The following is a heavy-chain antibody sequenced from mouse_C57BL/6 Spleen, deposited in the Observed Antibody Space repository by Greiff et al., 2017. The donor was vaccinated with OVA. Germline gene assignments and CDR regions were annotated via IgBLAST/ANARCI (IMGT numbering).Heavy chain of an antibody. Sequence: EVKVVASGGGLVQPGGSMKLSCAASGFTFSDAWMDWVAEIRNKANNHATYYAESVKGRFTISRDDSKSSVYLQMNSLRAEDTGIYYCTPSYYGSGGFAYWGQGTLVTVAA. V-gene: IGHV6-6*01. D-gene: IGHD1-1*01. CDR3: TPSYYGSGGFAY. CDR2: IRNKANNHAT. J-gene: IGHJ3*01. CDR1: GFTFSDAW.